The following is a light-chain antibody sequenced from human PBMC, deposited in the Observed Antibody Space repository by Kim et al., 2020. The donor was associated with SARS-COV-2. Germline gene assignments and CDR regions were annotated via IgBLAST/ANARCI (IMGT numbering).Light chain of an antibody. CDR3: QTWGTGIVL. Sequence: APVKLTCTLSSGHSNYAIAWHQQQSEKAPRFLMMLTSDGRQIKGDGIPDRFSASRSGAERFLTISSLQSEDEADYYCQTWGTGIVLFGGGTQLTVL. CDR1: SGHSNYA. J-gene: IGLJ3*02. CDR2: LTSDGRQ. V-gene: IGLV4-69*01.